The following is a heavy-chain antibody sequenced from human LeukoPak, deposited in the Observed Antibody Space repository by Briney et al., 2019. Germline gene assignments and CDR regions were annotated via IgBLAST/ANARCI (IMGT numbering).Heavy chain of an antibody. CDR3: AREGLLFFDY. CDR1: GLTFSSYS. D-gene: IGHD2-21*02. J-gene: IGHJ4*02. CDR2: ISSSGSTI. Sequence: GGSLRLSCVVSGLTFSSYSMNWVRQAPGKGLEWVSYISSSGSTIYYADSVKGRFTISRDNAKNSLYLQMNSLRAEDTAVYYCAREGLLFFDYWGQGTLVTVSS. V-gene: IGHV3-48*04.